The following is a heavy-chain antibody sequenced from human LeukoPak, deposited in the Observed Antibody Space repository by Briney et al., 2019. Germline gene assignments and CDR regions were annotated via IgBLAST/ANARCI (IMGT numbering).Heavy chain of an antibody. Sequence: ASVKVSCKASGYTFTSYYMHWVRQAPGQGLEWMGIINPSGGSTRYAQKFQGRVTMTRDTSTSTVYMELSSLRSEDTAVYYCARGGSIVVVVAAILDYWGQGTLVTVSS. CDR2: INPSGGST. J-gene: IGHJ4*02. CDR1: GYTFTSYY. CDR3: ARGGSIVVVVAAILDY. V-gene: IGHV1-46*01. D-gene: IGHD2-15*01.